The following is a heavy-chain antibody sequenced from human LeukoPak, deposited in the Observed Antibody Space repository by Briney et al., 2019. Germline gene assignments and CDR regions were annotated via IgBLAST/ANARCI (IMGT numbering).Heavy chain of an antibody. CDR3: ARTLSTSDPLRFDP. V-gene: IGHV4-59*01. CDR2: IYYSGST. D-gene: IGHD6-6*01. J-gene: IGHJ5*02. Sequence: SETLSLTCTVSGGSISSYYWSWIRQPPGKGLEWIGYIYYSGSTNYNPSLKSRVTILVDTSKNQFSLKLSSVTTADTAVYYCARTLSTSDPLRFDPWGQGTLVTVSS. CDR1: GGSISSYY.